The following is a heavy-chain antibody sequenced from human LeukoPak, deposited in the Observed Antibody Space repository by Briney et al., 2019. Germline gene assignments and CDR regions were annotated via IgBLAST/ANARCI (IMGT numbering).Heavy chain of an antibody. CDR2: IIPILGIA. J-gene: IGHJ5*02. CDR3: ARDDDYGDYERMFDP. Sequence: SVKVSCKASGGTFSSYAISWVRQAPGRGLEWMGRIIPILGIANYAQKFQGRVTITADKSTSTAYMELSSLGSEDTAVYYCARDDDYGDYERMFDPWGQGTLVTVSS. D-gene: IGHD4-17*01. CDR1: GGTFSSYA. V-gene: IGHV1-69*04.